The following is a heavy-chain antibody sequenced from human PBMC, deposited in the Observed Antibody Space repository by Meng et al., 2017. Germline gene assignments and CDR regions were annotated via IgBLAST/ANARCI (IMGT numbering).Heavy chain of an antibody. Sequence: GESLKISCAASGFTFSNAWMSWVRQAPGKGLEWVGRIKSKTDGGTTDYAAPVKGRFTISRDDSKNTLYLQMNSLKTEDTAVYYCTRVVSTVVTRYYYYGMDVWGQGTTVTVSS. CDR3: TRVVSTVVTRYYYYGMDV. V-gene: IGHV3-15*01. CDR2: IKSKTDGGTT. CDR1: GFTFSNAW. D-gene: IGHD4-23*01. J-gene: IGHJ6*02.